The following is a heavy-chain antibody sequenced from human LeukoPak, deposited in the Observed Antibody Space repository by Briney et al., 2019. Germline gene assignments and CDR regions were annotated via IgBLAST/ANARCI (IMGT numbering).Heavy chain of an antibody. V-gene: IGHV4-39*01. D-gene: IGHD6-19*01. CDR1: GGSISSSSYY. CDR3: ARARYSSGWYVPSYYYYGMDV. CDR2: IYYSGST. J-gene: IGHJ6*02. Sequence: SETLSLTCTVSGGSISSSSYYWGWIRQPPGKGLEWIGSIYYSGSTYYNPSLKSRVTISVDTSKNQLSLKLSSVTAADTAVYYCARARYSSGWYVPSYYYYGMDVWGQGTTVTVSS.